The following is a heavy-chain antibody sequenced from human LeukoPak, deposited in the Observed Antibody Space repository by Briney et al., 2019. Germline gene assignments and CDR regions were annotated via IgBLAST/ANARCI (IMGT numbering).Heavy chain of an antibody. CDR1: GNSLSNYA. D-gene: IGHD2-15*01. V-gene: IGHV1-69*13. Sequence: SVKVSCKASGNSLSNYAVSWVRQAPGQGFEWMGGIIPIFGTADYAQKFQGRVTITADQSTSTTYMALSSLKSEDTATYYCTARACHAGGCSSSFYYYYGLHFWGQGTTVSVSS. CDR2: IIPIFGTA. CDR3: TARACHAGGCSSSFYYYYGLHF. J-gene: IGHJ6*02.